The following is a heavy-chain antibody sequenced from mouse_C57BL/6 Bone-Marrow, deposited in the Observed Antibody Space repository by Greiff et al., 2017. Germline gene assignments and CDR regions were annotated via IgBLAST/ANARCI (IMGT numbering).Heavy chain of an antibody. CDR2: IYPGDGDT. D-gene: IGHD1-1*01. CDR3: ARWDTTVVGRYFDV. CDR1: GYAFSSYW. J-gene: IGHJ1*03. Sequence: VKLMESGAELVKPGASVKISCKASGYAFSSYWMNWVKQRPGKGLEWIGQIYPGDGDTNYNGKFKGKATLTADKSSSTAYMQLSSLTSEDSAVYFCARWDTTVVGRYFDVWGTGTTVTVSS. V-gene: IGHV1-80*01.